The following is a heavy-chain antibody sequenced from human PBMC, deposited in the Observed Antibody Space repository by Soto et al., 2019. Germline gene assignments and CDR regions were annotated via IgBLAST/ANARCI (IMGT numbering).Heavy chain of an antibody. Sequence: ASVKVSCKAPGDTFTSYYLNWVRRAPGQGLEWMGVINPHGGSTKYAQKFQGRITMTRDTSRSTVYMELSSLRSDDTAIYYCARSSGGNFGIIIEGSNWFDPWGQGTLVTVSS. CDR3: ARSSGGNFGIIIEGSNWFDP. J-gene: IGHJ5*02. CDR1: GDTFTSYY. D-gene: IGHD3-3*01. CDR2: INPHGGST. V-gene: IGHV1-46*01.